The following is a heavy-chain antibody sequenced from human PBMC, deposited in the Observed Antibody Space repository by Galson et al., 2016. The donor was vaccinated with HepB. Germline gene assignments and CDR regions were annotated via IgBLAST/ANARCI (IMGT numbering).Heavy chain of an antibody. V-gene: IGHV5-51*01. Sequence: QSGAEVKRPGDSLRMSCKVSGASRFGGFWIGWVRLRPGQGLQWLGIINPGDSDVKIGPSVRGRVSISADRSITTVFLHWHNLEASDTATYFCARHVDSPLPRRAFDVWGQGTPVIVSS. CDR3: ARHVDSPLPRRAFDV. CDR1: GASRFGGFW. J-gene: IGHJ3*01. D-gene: IGHD3-22*01. CDR2: INPGDSDV.